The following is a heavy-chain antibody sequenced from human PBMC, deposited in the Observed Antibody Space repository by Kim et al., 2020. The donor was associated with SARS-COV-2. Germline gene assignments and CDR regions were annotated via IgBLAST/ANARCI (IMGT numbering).Heavy chain of an antibody. Sequence: YVAAVKGRFTTSRDNAKKSFYLQMNGLRAEDTAVYYCARNYWYYFDYWGQGALVTVSS. CDR3: ARNYWYYFDY. J-gene: IGHJ4*02. V-gene: IGHV3-7*03. D-gene: IGHD2-8*02.